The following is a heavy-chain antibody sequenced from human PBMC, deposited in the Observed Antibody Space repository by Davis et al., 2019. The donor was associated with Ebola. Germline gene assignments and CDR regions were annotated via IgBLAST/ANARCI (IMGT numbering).Heavy chain of an antibody. D-gene: IGHD3-16*01. CDR3: ARATLGPDY. J-gene: IGHJ4*02. CDR1: GFTFSSYC. CDR2: IKQDGNEK. V-gene: IGHV3-7*03. Sequence: PGGSLRLSCAASGFTFSSYCMSWVRQAPGKGLEWVANIKQDGNEKYYVDSVKGRFTISRDNAKNSVYLQMNSLRAEDTAVYYCARATLGPDYWGQGTLVTVSS.